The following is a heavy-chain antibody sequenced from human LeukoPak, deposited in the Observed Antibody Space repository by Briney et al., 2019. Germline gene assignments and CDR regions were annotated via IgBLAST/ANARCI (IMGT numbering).Heavy chain of an antibody. CDR2: IYTSGST. CDR1: GGSISSYY. CDR3: ARDRKVRGVIRDNAFDI. V-gene: IGHV4-4*07. D-gene: IGHD3-10*01. Sequence: PSETLSLTCTVSGGSISSYYWSWIRQPAGKGLEWIGRIYTSGSTNYNPSLKSRATMSVDTSKNQFSLKLSSVTAADTAVYYCARDRKVRGVIRDNAFDIWGQGTMVTVSS. J-gene: IGHJ3*02.